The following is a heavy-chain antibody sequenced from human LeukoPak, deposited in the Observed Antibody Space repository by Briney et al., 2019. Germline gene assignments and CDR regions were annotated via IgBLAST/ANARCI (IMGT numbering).Heavy chain of an antibody. J-gene: IGHJ3*02. D-gene: IGHD2-15*01. Sequence: ASVKVSCKASGYTFTGYYMQWVRQAPGQGLEWVGWINPNTGGTNYAQKFQGRVTVTTDTSVSTGYMELSRLTSDDTAVYYCASQTSKRYCSGGSCYFDSFDIWGQGTMVTVSS. CDR2: INPNTGGT. V-gene: IGHV1-2*02. CDR3: ASQTSKRYCSGGSCYFDSFDI. CDR1: GYTFTGYY.